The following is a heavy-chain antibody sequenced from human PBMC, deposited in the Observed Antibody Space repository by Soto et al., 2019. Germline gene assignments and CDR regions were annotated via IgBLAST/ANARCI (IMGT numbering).Heavy chain of an antibody. CDR1: GFTFSSYG. J-gene: IGHJ4*02. V-gene: IGHV3-30*18. D-gene: IGHD4-4*01. CDR3: AKESRIQSLDY. Sequence: GGSLSLSCAASGFTFSSYGMHWVRQAPGKGLEWVAVISYDGSNKYYADSVKGRFTISRDNSKNTLYLQMNSLRAEDTAVYYCAKESRIQSLDYWGQGTLVTVSS. CDR2: ISYDGSNK.